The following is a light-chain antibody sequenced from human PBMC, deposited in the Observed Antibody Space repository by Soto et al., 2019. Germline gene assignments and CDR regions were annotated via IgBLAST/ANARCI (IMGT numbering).Light chain of an antibody. Sequence: QAVVTQSPSVSAAPGQKVTISCSGGSSNIGNNYVSWYQQLPGTAPKLLIYDNNKRPSGIPDRFSGSKSGTSGTLDITGLQTGDEADYYCATWDGSLPGEVFGGGTKLTVL. V-gene: IGLV1-51*01. CDR1: SSNIGNNY. CDR3: ATWDGSLPGEV. CDR2: DNN. J-gene: IGLJ2*01.